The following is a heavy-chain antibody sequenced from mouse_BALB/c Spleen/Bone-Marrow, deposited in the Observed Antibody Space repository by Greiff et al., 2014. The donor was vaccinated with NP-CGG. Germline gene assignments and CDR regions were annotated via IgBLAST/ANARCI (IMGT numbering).Heavy chain of an antibody. D-gene: IGHD2-1*01. CDR3: AREGVYYGNPYWYFDV. J-gene: IGHJ1*01. CDR1: GFTFTDYY. V-gene: IGHV7-3*02. CDR2: IRNKANGYTT. Sequence: EVNVVESGGGLVQPGGSLRLSCATSGFTFTDYYMSWVRQPPGKALEWLGFIRNKANGYTTGYSASVKGRFTISRDNSQSILYLQMNTVRAEDSATYYCAREGVYYGNPYWYFDVWGAGTTVTVSS.